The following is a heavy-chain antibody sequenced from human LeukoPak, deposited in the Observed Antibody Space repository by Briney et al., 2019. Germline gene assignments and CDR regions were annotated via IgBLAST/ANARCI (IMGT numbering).Heavy chain of an antibody. V-gene: IGHV4-30-2*01. D-gene: IGHD5-18*01. CDR3: ARCGYSYGCDY. Sequence: SETLSLTCTVSGGSISSDDSSWSWIRQPPGKGLEWIGEINHSGSTNYNPSLKSRVTISVDTSKNQFSLKLSSVTAADTAVYYCARCGYSYGCDYWGQGTLVTVSS. CDR1: GGSISSDDSS. CDR2: INHSGST. J-gene: IGHJ4*02.